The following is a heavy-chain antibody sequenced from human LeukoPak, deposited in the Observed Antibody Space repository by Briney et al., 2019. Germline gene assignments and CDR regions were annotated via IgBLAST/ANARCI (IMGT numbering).Heavy chain of an antibody. CDR1: GFTFSNYA. V-gene: IGHV3-23*01. J-gene: IGHJ6*02. CDR2: ISGSGGST. Sequence: GGSLRLSCAASGFTFSNYAMSWVRQAPGKGLEWVSTISGSGGSTYNADSVKGRFTISRDNSKNTLYLQMNSLRAEDTAVYYCAKGRPYCSGGSCYGKVAYYYGMDVWGQGTTVTVSS. CDR3: AKGRPYCSGGSCYGKVAYYYGMDV. D-gene: IGHD2-15*01.